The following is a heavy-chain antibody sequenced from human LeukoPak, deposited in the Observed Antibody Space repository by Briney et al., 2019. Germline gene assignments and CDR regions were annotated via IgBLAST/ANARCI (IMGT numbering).Heavy chain of an antibody. V-gene: IGHV3-7*01. CDR3: ARAKAGSSWKGSWKKYYYMDV. D-gene: IGHD6-13*01. CDR2: IKQDGSEK. CDR1: GFTFSSYA. Sequence: GGSLRLSCAASGFTFSSYAMSWVRQAPGKGLEWVANIKQDGSEKYYVDSVRGRFTISRDNAKNSLYLQMNSLRAEDTAVYYCARAKAGSSWKGSWKKYYYMDVWGKGTTVTVSS. J-gene: IGHJ6*03.